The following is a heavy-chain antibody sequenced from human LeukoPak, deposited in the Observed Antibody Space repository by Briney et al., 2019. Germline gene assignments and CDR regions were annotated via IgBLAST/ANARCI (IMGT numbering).Heavy chain of an antibody. Sequence: ASVKVSCKASGYTFTSYDINWVRQATGQGLEWMGWMNPNSGITGYAQKFQGRVTMTRNTSISTAYMELSSLRSEDTAVYYCARGHRGGVRGIAAAGHHWFDPWGQGTLVTVSS. J-gene: IGHJ5*02. CDR2: MNPNSGIT. V-gene: IGHV1-8*01. CDR1: GYTFTSYD. CDR3: ARGHRGGVRGIAAAGHHWFDP. D-gene: IGHD6-13*01.